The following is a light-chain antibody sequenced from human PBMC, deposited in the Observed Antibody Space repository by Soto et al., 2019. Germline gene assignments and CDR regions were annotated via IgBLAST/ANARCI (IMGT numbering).Light chain of an antibody. CDR1: SSNIGNTY. Sequence: QLVLTQPPSVSAAPGQTVTISCSGSSSNIGNTYVSWYQQHPGTAPKLLIRDNDQRPSWIPDRCSGAKSGTSATLAITGLQAGEEADYYCGAWDTNLNAEVFGGGTKLTVL. V-gene: IGLV1-51*01. CDR3: GAWDTNLNAEV. CDR2: DND. J-gene: IGLJ2*01.